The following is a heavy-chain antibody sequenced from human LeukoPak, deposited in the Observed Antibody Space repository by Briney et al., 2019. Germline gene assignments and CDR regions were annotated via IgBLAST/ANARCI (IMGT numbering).Heavy chain of an antibody. V-gene: IGHV4-34*01. J-gene: IGHJ5*02. D-gene: IGHD3-3*01. CDR1: GGSFSGYY. Sequence: SETLSLTCAVYGGSFSGYYWSWIRQPPGKGLEWIGEINHSGSTYYNPSLKSRVTISVDRSKNQFSLKLSSVTAADTAVYYCARADTSITIFGVAPNWFDPWGQGTLVTVSS. CDR3: ARADTSITIFGVAPNWFDP. CDR2: INHSGST.